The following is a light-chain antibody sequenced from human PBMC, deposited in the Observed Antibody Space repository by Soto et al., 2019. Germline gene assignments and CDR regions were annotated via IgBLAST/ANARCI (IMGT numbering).Light chain of an antibody. CDR2: GAS. Sequence: EIVLTQSPGTLSLSPGERATLSCRASQSVSSSYLAWYQQKPGQAPRLLIYGASSRATGIPDRFSGSGSGTDFTLTISRLEPEDFAVYYCQQYVSSRPITFGPGTKVDIK. CDR1: QSVSSSY. J-gene: IGKJ3*01. CDR3: QQYVSSRPIT. V-gene: IGKV3-20*01.